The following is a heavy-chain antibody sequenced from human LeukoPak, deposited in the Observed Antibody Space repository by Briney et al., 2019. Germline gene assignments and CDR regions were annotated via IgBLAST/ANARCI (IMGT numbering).Heavy chain of an antibody. CDR3: ARHGSGSELFDY. V-gene: IGHV3-53*01. CDR2: IYSGGST. Sequence: GGSLRLSCAASGFIVSSNYMSWVRQAPGKGLEWVSVIYSGGSTYYADSVKGRFTISRDTSKNTLYLQMNSLRAEDTAVYYCARHGSGSELFDYWGQGTLVTASS. CDR1: GFIVSSNY. J-gene: IGHJ4*02. D-gene: IGHD3-10*01.